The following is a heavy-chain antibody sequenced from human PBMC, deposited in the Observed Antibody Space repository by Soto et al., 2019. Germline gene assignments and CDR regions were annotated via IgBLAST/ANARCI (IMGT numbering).Heavy chain of an antibody. CDR2: IHHTGGT. V-gene: IGHV4-4*02. D-gene: IGHD2-15*01. CDR3: ARLHIPDVVNWFDP. J-gene: IGHJ5*02. CDR1: GTSISSTYW. Sequence: PSETLSLTCFVSGTSISSTYWWTWVRQSPGKGLEWIGEIHHTGGTNYNPALKTRLTISVDKANNQFSLRLTSVTAADTAVYYCARLHIPDVVNWFDPWGQGTLVTVS.